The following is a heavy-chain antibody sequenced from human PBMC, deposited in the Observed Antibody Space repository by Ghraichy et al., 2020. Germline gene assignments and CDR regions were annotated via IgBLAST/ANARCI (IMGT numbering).Heavy chain of an antibody. V-gene: IGHV3-7*03. Sequence: GGSLRLSCAASGFTFITYWINWVRLPPGPGLEWVGNIKQDGSDKYYVDSVKGRFTISRDNGKNSLYLQMNSLSAEDTAVYYCARPSPYSSVDYWGQGTLVTVSS. CDR2: IKQDGSDK. J-gene: IGHJ4*02. CDR1: GFTFITYW. CDR3: ARPSPYSSVDY. D-gene: IGHD2-21*01.